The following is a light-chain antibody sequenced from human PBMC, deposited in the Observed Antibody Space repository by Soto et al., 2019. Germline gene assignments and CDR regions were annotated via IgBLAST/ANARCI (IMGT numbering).Light chain of an antibody. J-gene: IGLJ2*01. CDR3: CSYTSSSTL. CDR2: DVS. Sequence: QSALTQPASVSGSPGQSITISCTGTSSDVGGYNYVSWYQQHPGKAPKLMIYDVSNRPSGVSNRFPRSKSGNTASLTISGLQAEDEADYYCCSYTSSSTLFGGGTKLTVL. V-gene: IGLV2-14*01. CDR1: SSDVGGYNY.